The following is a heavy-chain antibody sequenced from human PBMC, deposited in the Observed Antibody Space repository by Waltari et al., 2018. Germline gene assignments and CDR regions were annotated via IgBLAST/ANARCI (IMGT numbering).Heavy chain of an antibody. CDR3: TRDLGSYFSEGQDY. D-gene: IGHD1-26*01. J-gene: IGHJ4*02. CDR1: GFTFGEYA. CDR2: IRSKAYGGTT. Sequence: EVQLVESGGGLVQPGRSLRLSCTASGFTFGEYAMSWFRQAPGKGLEWVGFIRSKAYGGTTEYAASVKGRFTISRDDSKSIAYLQMNSLKTEDTAVYYCTRDLGSYFSEGQDYWGQGTLVTVSS. V-gene: IGHV3-49*03.